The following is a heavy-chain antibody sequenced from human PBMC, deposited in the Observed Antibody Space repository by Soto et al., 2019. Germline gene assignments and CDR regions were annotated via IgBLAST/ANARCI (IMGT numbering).Heavy chain of an antibody. D-gene: IGHD3-10*01. CDR1: GYTFTSYA. Sequence: ASVKVSCKASGYTFTSYAMHWVRQAPGQRLEWMGWINAGNGNTKYSQKIQGRVTITRDTSASTAYMELSSLRSDDTAVYYCARGVGSGSYYNQYNWFDPWGQGTLVTVSS. J-gene: IGHJ5*02. CDR3: ARGVGSGSYYNQYNWFDP. CDR2: INAGNGNT. V-gene: IGHV1-3*01.